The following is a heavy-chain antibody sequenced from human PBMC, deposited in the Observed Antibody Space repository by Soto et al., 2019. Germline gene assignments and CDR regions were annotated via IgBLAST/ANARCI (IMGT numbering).Heavy chain of an antibody. CDR3: ARDYYDYIWGSYRFFDY. J-gene: IGHJ4*02. Sequence: SETLSLTCTVSGGSVSSGSYYWSWIRQPPGKGLEWIGYIYYSGSTNYNPSLKSRVTISVDTSKNQFSLKLSSVTAADTAVYYCARDYYDYIWGSYRFFDYWGQGTLVTVSS. CDR1: GGSVSSGSYY. D-gene: IGHD3-16*02. CDR2: IYYSGST. V-gene: IGHV4-61*01.